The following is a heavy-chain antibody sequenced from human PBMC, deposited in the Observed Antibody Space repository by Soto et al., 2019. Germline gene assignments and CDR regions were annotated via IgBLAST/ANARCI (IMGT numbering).Heavy chain of an antibody. V-gene: IGHV3-23*01. CDR1: GFNFISHA. J-gene: IGHJ6*03. D-gene: IGHD3-3*01. CDR2: ISGSGGST. Sequence: PGGSLRLSCAAAGFNFISHAMSRVRQAKGKGLEWVSAISGSGGSTYYADSVKGRFTISRDNSKNTLYLQMNSLRAEDTAVYYCAKDNATIFGVVIYYYYYYMDVWGKGTTVTVSS. CDR3: AKDNATIFGVVIYYYYYYMDV.